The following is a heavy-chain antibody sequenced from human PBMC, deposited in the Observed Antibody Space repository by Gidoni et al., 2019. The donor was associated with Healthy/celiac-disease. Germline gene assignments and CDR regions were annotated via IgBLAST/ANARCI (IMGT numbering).Heavy chain of an antibody. Sequence: EVQLVESGGGLVKPGGSLRLSCAASGFPFSSYSMNWVRQAPGKGLEWVSSISSSSSYIYYADSVKGRFTISRDNAKNSLYLQMNSLRAEDTAGYYCERTKQWLVRNDFDYWGQGTLVTVSS. CDR2: ISSSSSYI. J-gene: IGHJ4*02. V-gene: IGHV3-21*01. CDR1: GFPFSSYS. CDR3: ERTKQWLVRNDFDY. D-gene: IGHD6-19*01.